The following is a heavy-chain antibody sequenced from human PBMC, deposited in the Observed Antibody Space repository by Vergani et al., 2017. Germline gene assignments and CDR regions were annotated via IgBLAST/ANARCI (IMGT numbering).Heavy chain of an antibody. V-gene: IGHV4-39*07. J-gene: IGHJ4*02. D-gene: IGHD3-22*01. CDR3: ARRFYDSSGYYYAFDY. Sequence: QVQLQESGPGLVKPSETLSLTCTVSGGSISSYYWGWIRQPPGKGLEWIGSINYSGSTYYNPSLKSRVTISVDTSKNQFSLKLSSVTAADTAVYYCARRFYDSSGYYYAFDYWGQGTLVTVSS. CDR2: INYSGST. CDR1: GGSISSYY.